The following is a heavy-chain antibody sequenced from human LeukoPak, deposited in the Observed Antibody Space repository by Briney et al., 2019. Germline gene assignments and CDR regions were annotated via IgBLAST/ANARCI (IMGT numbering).Heavy chain of an antibody. CDR3: ARDPGDYVWGSYRPTYYFDY. CDR2: VSDRDDST. V-gene: IGHV3-23*01. Sequence: GGSLRLSCATSGFTFKTYAMSWVRQAPGKGLEWVSTVSDRDDSTYYADSVKGRFTISRDNSKNTLYLQMNSLRAEDTAVYYCARDPGDYVWGSYRPTYYFDYWGQGTLVTVSS. D-gene: IGHD3-16*02. J-gene: IGHJ4*02. CDR1: GFTFKTYA.